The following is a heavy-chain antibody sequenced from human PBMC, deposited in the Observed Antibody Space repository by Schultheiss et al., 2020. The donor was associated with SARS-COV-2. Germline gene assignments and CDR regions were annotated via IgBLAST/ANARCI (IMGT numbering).Heavy chain of an antibody. J-gene: IGHJ4*02. CDR1: GFRFDDYG. Sequence: GESLKISCVASGFRFDDYGMTWVRQAPGKGLEWVSGINWNGAETGYADSVQGRFTISRDNAKNSLYLQMDSLRAEDTAFYYCARESKDVLVAPRLDYWGQGTLLTVSS. CDR2: INWNGAET. V-gene: IGHV3-20*04. CDR3: ARESKDVLVAPRLDY. D-gene: IGHD2-15*01.